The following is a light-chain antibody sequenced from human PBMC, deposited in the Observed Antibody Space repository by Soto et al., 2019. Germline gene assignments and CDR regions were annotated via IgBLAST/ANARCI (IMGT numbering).Light chain of an antibody. CDR1: QSVSHNY. CDR3: QQYGSSGT. CDR2: GAS. Sequence: EIVLTPSPAILSVSPGERAPLSGRASQSVSHNYLAWYQQKPGQPPRLLIYGASNRATGIPDRFSGSGSGTDFTLTISRLEPDDFAVYYCQQYGSSGTFGQGTKVDIK. J-gene: IGKJ1*01. V-gene: IGKV3-20*01.